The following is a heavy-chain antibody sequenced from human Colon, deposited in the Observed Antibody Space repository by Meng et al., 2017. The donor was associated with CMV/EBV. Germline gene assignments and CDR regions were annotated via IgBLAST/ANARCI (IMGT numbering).Heavy chain of an antibody. D-gene: IGHD5-18*01. J-gene: IGHJ4*02. V-gene: IGHV4-39*07. CDR3: LRGGTAMVAHFDY. CDR2: VYYTEGT. CDR1: GDSINSNTYN. Sequence: QLQESGRGLVKASETLSLPCTVSGDSINSNTYNWGWIRQPPGKGLEWIGNVYYTEGTYYNPSLKSRVTISIDTSMNQFSLKLSSVTAADTAIYYCLRGGTAMVAHFDYWGQGALVTVFS.